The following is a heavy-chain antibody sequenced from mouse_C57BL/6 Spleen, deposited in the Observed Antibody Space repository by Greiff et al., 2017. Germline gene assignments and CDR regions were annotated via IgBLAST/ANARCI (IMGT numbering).Heavy chain of an antibody. CDR2: IDPSDSYT. CDR1: GYTFTSYW. V-gene: IGHV1-69*01. Sequence: QVQLQQPGAELVMPGASVKLSCKASGYTFTSYWMPWVKQRPGQGLEWIGEIDPSDSYTNYNQKFKGKSTLTVDKSSSTAYMQLSSLTSEDSAVYYCAIPLLESWFAYWGQGTLVTVSA. D-gene: IGHD2-1*01. J-gene: IGHJ3*01. CDR3: AIPLLESWFAY.